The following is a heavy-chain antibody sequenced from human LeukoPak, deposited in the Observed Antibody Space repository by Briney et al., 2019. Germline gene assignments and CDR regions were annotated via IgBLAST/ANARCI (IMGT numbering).Heavy chain of an antibody. CDR2: IYYSGST. D-gene: IGHD2-2*01. J-gene: IGHJ4*02. Sequence: SETLSLTCTVSGGSISSYYWGWIRQPPGKGLEWIGSIYYSGSTYYNPSLKSRVTISVDTSKNQFSLKLSSVTAADTAVYYCASLYCSSTSCYDYWGQGTLVTVSS. V-gene: IGHV4-39*07. CDR1: GGSISSYY. CDR3: ASLYCSSTSCYDY.